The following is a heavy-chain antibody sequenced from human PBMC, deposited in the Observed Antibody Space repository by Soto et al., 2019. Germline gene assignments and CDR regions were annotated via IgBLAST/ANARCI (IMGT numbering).Heavy chain of an antibody. J-gene: IGHJ4*02. V-gene: IGHV3-7*01. CDR1: GFTFSNYW. CDR3: ARDEARPLGY. D-gene: IGHD6-6*01. CDR2: IKPDGSER. Sequence: EVQLLESGGGLVQPGGSLRLSCAASGFTFSNYWMSWVRQAPGKGLEWVANIKPDGSERYYVDSVRGRFTISRDNARNSLYLQMNCLRAEDTAVYYCARDEARPLGYWGQGTLVTGSS.